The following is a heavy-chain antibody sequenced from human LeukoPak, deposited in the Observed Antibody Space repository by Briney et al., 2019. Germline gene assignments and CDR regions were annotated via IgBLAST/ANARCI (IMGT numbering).Heavy chain of an antibody. CDR1: GFTFSTSA. J-gene: IGHJ4*02. CDR2: INNVRSHI. CDR3: ASHIWFGEGGIDY. V-gene: IGHV3-21*06. Sequence: PGGSLRLSCAASGFTFSTSAMNWVRQAPGKGLEWVSSINNVRSHIYYADSVRGRFTISRDNANNVLYLQMNSLRAEDTAVYYCASHIWFGEGGIDYWGQGTLVTVSS. D-gene: IGHD3-10*01.